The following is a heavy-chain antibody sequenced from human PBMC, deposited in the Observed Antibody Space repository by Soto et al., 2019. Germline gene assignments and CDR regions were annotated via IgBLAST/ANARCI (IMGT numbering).Heavy chain of an antibody. J-gene: IGHJ3*02. CDR2: IYYSGST. CDR1: GGSISSGGYY. CDR3: ARVEKAGGDDAFDI. V-gene: IGHV4-31*03. D-gene: IGHD3-16*01. Sequence: QVQLQESGPGLVKPSQTLSLTCTVSGGSISSGGYYWSWIRQHPGKGLEWIGYIYYSGSTYYNPSLKSRVTISVDTSKNQFSLKLSSVTAADTAVYYCARVEKAGGDDAFDIWGQGTMVTVSS.